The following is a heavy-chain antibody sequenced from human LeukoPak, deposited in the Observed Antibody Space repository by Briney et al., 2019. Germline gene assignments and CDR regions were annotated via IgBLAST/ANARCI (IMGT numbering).Heavy chain of an antibody. D-gene: IGHD1-26*01. J-gene: IGHJ6*02. CDR1: GGSFSGYY. V-gene: IGHV4-34*01. Sequence: SETLSLTCAVYGGSFSGYYWSWNRQPPGKGLEWIGEINHSGSTNYNPSLKSRVTISVDTSKNQFSLKLSSVTAADTAVYYCARLLSGSYHYYYYGMDVWGQGTTVTVSS. CDR3: ARLLSGSYHYYYYGMDV. CDR2: INHSGST.